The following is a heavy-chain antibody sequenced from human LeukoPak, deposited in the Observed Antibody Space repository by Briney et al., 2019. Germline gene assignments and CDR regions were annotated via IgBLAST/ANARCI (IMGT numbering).Heavy chain of an antibody. Sequence: PSETLSLTCAVYGGSFSGYYWSWIRQPPGKGLEWIGEINHSGGTNYNPSLKSRVTISVDTSKNQFSLKLSSVTAADTAVYYCARGRGDFWSGYYYFDYWGQGTLVTVSS. D-gene: IGHD3-3*01. CDR1: GGSFSGYY. V-gene: IGHV4-34*01. CDR3: ARGRGDFWSGYYYFDY. CDR2: INHSGGT. J-gene: IGHJ4*02.